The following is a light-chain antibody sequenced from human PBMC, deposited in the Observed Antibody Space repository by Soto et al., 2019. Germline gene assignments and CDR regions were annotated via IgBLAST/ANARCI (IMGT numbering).Light chain of an antibody. V-gene: IGKV3-15*01. J-gene: IGKJ1*01. CDR3: QHYNNWPLT. CDR2: GAS. CDR1: QSVRDSY. Sequence: EIVLTQSPGTLSLSPGERATLSCRASQSVRDSYLAWYQQKPGQAPRLLIYGASARATGIATRFSGSGSGTEFTLTISSLQSEDVAVYYCQHYNNWPLTFGQGTKVDIK.